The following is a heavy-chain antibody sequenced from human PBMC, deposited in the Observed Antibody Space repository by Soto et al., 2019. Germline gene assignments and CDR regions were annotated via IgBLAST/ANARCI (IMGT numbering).Heavy chain of an antibody. Sequence: GGSLRLSCSGSGFTVSSFGMHWVRQAPGKGLEHVSTLSSNGIGTYYADSVKGRLTFSRDTSKNTLYLQMSSLRTEDTAVYYCVKDMGQAAVGIRYPYGLDVWGLGTTVTV. D-gene: IGHD6-13*01. V-gene: IGHV3-64D*06. CDR3: VKDMGQAAVGIRYPYGLDV. CDR2: LSSNGIGT. J-gene: IGHJ6*02. CDR1: GFTVSSFG.